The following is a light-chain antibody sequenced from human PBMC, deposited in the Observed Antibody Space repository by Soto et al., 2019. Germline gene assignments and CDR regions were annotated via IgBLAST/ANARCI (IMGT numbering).Light chain of an antibody. J-gene: IGLJ2*01. CDR1: DIGSKS. V-gene: IGLV3-21*02. CDR3: QVWDSSSNHWI. CDR2: DDN. Sequence: SYELTQPPSVSVALGQTARIICAENDIGSKSVHWYQQRPGQAPVLVVYDDNDRPSGIPERFSGSNSENTATLTINRVGAGDEADYYCQVWDSSSNHWIFGGGTKLTVL.